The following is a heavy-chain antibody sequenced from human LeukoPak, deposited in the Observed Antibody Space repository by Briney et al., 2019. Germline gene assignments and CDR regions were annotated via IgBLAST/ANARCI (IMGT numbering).Heavy chain of an antibody. CDR3: ARDLITMVRGVMVLPGY. Sequence: ASVKVSCTASGYTFTIYGISWVRQAPGQGLEWMGWISAYNGNTNYAQKLQGRVTMTTDTSTSTAYMELRSLRSDDTAVYYCARDLITMVRGVMVLPGYWGQGTLVTVSS. V-gene: IGHV1-18*01. D-gene: IGHD3-10*01. CDR1: GYTFTIYG. CDR2: ISAYNGNT. J-gene: IGHJ4*02.